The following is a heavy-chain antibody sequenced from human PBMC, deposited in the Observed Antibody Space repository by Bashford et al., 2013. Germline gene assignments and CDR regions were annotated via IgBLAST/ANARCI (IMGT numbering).Heavy chain of an antibody. Sequence: VRQAPGKGLVWVSRINSDGSSTSYAESVKGRFTVSRDNAKNTLYLQMNSLRAEDTAVYYCARVGYYDSSGYHYYFDYWGQGTLVTVSS. D-gene: IGHD3-22*01. J-gene: IGHJ4*02. CDR2: INSDGSST. V-gene: IGHV3-74*01. CDR3: ARVGYYDSSGYHYYFDY.